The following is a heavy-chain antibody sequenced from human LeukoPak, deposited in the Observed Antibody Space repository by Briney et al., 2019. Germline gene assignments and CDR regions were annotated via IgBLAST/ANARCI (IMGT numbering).Heavy chain of an antibody. Sequence: AGGSLRLSCAASGFTFSSYAMHWVRQAPGKGLEWVAVISYDGSNKYYADSVKGRFTISRDNSKNTLYLQMNSLRAEDTAVYYCARDLYCSSTSCYGYYYYGMDVWGQGTTVTVSS. D-gene: IGHD2-2*01. CDR1: GFTFSSYA. V-gene: IGHV3-30-3*01. J-gene: IGHJ6*02. CDR2: ISYDGSNK. CDR3: ARDLYCSSTSCYGYYYYGMDV.